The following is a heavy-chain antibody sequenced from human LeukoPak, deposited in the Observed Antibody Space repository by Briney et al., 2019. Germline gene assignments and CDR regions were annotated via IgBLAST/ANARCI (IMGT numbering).Heavy chain of an antibody. V-gene: IGHV3-7*01. CDR2: INEDGTKE. CDR3: ASRESSMARSH. J-gene: IGHJ4*02. CDR1: GFMIRDYW. Sequence: GGSLRLSRTASGFMIRDYWMNWVRQVPGKGLEWVANINEDGTKEDYVDSVRGRFTISRDNAKNSVYLQMNSLRDEDTALYYCASRESSMARSHWGQGTLVTVSS. D-gene: IGHD3-10*01.